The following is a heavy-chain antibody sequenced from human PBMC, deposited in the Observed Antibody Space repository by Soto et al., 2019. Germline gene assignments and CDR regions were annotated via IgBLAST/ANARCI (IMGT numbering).Heavy chain of an antibody. V-gene: IGHV1-2*04. CDR3: ARESGGATATLDYYYFYMDV. CDR1: GDTFTDYY. J-gene: IGHJ6*03. Sequence: QVQLVQSGAEVKKPGASVTVSCRSSGDTFTDYYMHWVRQAPGQGREWMVWINPNSGVTKYAQKFQGWVTMTRDTSIRTVYLQLSRLRSDDTAVYYCARESGGATATLDYYYFYMDVWGTGTTVTVSS. D-gene: IGHD5-12*01. CDR2: INPNSGVT.